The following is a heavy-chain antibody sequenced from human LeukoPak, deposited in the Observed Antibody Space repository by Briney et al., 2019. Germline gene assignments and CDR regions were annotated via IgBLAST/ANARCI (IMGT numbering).Heavy chain of an antibody. J-gene: IGHJ5*02. CDR2: INPSGGST. D-gene: IGHD4-23*01. CDR3: ARGRGGNTYWFDP. V-gene: IGHV1-46*01. Sequence: ASVKFSCKASEYTFTSHYIHWVRQAPGQGLEWMGIINPSGGSTSYAQMFRGRVTMTRDTSTSTVYMELSSLRSEDTAVYYCARGRGGNTYWFDPWGQGTLVTVSS. CDR1: EYTFTSHY.